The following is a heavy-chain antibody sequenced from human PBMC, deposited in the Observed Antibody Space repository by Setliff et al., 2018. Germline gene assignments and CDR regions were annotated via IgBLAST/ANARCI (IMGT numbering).Heavy chain of an antibody. CDR3: AGFYGSGSYLDY. V-gene: IGHV4-34*01. Sequence: PSETLSLTCAVYSGSFSGYFWSWIRQPPGKGLEWIGEINHSGSTNYNPSLKSRVTISVDKSKNQFSLKLSSVTAADTAVYYCAGFYGSGSYLDYWGQGTLVTVS. D-gene: IGHD3-10*01. CDR2: INHSGST. J-gene: IGHJ4*02. CDR1: SGSFSGYF.